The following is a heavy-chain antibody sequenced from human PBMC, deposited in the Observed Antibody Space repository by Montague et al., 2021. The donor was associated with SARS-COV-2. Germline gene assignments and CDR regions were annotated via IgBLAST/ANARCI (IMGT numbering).Heavy chain of an antibody. CDR2: KDYRCKWNN. Sequence: CAISGDSVSVIRASWAGSRRSPSNGRDGRGRKDYRCKWNNDYAESVKSRISIDPDTSKHQFSLHLNSVTPEDTAVYYCARITVGSQYYFDFWGQGALVTVSS. D-gene: IGHD4-11*01. J-gene: IGHJ4*02. CDR1: GDSVSVIRAS. CDR3: ARITVGSQYYFDF. V-gene: IGHV6-1*01.